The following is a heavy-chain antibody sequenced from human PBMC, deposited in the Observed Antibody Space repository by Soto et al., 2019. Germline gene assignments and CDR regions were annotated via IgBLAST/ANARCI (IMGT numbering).Heavy chain of an antibody. Sequence: SETLSLTCAVSGGSISSGGYPWSWIRQPPGKGLEWIGYIYHSGSTYYNPSLKSRVTISVDRSKNQFSLKLSSVTAAGTAVYYCARVPDRWGQGTLVTVSS. CDR1: GGSISSGGYP. CDR2: IYHSGST. D-gene: IGHD2-2*01. V-gene: IGHV4-30-2*01. J-gene: IGHJ5*02. CDR3: ARVPDR.